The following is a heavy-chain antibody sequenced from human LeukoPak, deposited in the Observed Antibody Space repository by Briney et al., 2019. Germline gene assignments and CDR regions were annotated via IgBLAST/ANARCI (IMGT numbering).Heavy chain of an antibody. V-gene: IGHV5-51*01. CDR3: ARFAYDSSGYYPDY. D-gene: IGHD3-22*01. CDR2: IYPGDSDT. J-gene: IGHJ4*02. Sequence: GESLKISCKGSGYSFTSYWLGWVRQIPGKXXEWMGIIYPGDSDTRYSPSFQGQVTISADKSISTAYLQWSSLKASDTAMYYCARFAYDSSGYYPDYWGQGTLVTVSS. CDR1: GYSFTSYW.